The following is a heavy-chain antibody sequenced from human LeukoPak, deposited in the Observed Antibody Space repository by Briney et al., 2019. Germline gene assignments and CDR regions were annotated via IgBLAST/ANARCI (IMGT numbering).Heavy chain of an antibody. CDR2: ISYDGSNK. Sequence: GRSLRLSCAASGFTFSSYAMHWVRQAPGKGLEWVAVISYDGSNKYYADSVKGRFTISRDNSKNTLHLQMNSLRAEDTAVYYCARKSSPFDYWGQGTLVTVSS. D-gene: IGHD2-2*01. CDR3: ARKSSPFDY. CDR1: GFTFSSYA. J-gene: IGHJ4*02. V-gene: IGHV3-30*04.